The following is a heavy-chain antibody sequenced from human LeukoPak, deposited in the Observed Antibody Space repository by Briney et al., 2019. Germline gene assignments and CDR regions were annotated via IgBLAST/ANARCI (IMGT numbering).Heavy chain of an antibody. J-gene: IGHJ4*02. V-gene: IGHV3-30*04. CDR1: GFTFSSYS. CDR3: ARYAQQLVDY. Sequence: GRSLRLSCAASGFTFSSYSMHWVRQAPGKGLEWVAVISYDGSNKYYADSVKGRFTISRDNSKNTLYLQMNSLRAEDTAVYYCARYAQQLVDYWGQGTLVTVSS. CDR2: ISYDGSNK. D-gene: IGHD6-13*01.